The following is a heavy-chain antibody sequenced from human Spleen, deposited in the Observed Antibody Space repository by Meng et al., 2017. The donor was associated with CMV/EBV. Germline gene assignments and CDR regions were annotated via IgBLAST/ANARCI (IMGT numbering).Heavy chain of an antibody. J-gene: IGHJ4*02. V-gene: IGHV5-51*01. CDR1: GYSFTSYW. Sequence: KVSCKGSGYSFTSYWIAWVRQTPGNGLEWMGIIYPGDSDTRYSPSFEGRVTISADTSINTAYVQWRSLKASDTALYFCVRHGYRGARDPIDSWGQGTRVTVSS. CDR2: IYPGDSDT. CDR3: VRHGYRGARDPIDS. D-gene: IGHD3-22*01.